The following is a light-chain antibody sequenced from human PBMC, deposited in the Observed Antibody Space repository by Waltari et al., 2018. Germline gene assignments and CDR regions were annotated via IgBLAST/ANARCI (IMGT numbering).Light chain of an antibody. CDR3: QQSYSTPYT. V-gene: IGKV1-39*01. Sequence: DIQMTQSPSSLSASVGDRVTITCRTSQSISSYLNWYQQKPGKAPKLLIYAASSLQSGFPSRFSGSGSGTDFTLTIISLQPEDFVTYYCQQSYSTPYTFGQGTKLEIK. J-gene: IGKJ2*01. CDR1: QSISSY. CDR2: AAS.